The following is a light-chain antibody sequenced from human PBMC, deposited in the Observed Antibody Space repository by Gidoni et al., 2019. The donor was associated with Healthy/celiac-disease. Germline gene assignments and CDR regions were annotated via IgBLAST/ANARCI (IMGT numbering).Light chain of an antibody. CDR2: DAS. CDR1: QTVSSY. J-gene: IGKJ5*01. CDR3: KRRSIT. V-gene: IGKV3-11*01. Sequence: IVFTPSPPPLSFSPGERAPLPCRASQTVSSYLTWYQQKPGQAPRLLIYDASNRATGIPARCSGSGSGTDITRTMSSLEPEDFAVYYCKRRSITFGQGTRLEIK.